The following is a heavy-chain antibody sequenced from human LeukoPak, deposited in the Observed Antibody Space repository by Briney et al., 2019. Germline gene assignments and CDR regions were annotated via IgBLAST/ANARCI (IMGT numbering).Heavy chain of an antibody. J-gene: IGHJ6*02. V-gene: IGHV3-48*02. CDR3: ARLRDTSMAHSYYSLDV. Sequence: GGSLRLSCAASGFTFSSYSMNWVRQAPGKGLEWVSFISSRSSTIYYADSVKGRFTISRDNAKDSLSLQMNSLRDEDTAVYYCARLRDTSMAHSYYSLDVWGQGTTVTVSS. CDR1: GFTFSSYS. CDR2: ISSRSSTI. D-gene: IGHD5-18*01.